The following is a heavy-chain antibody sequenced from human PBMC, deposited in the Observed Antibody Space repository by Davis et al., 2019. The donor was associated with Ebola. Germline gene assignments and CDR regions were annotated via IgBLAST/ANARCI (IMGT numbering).Heavy chain of an antibody. J-gene: IGHJ4*02. D-gene: IGHD1-1*01. CDR2: ISWNSGSI. CDR1: GFTFDDYA. Sequence: SLKISCAASGFTFDDYAMHWVRQAPGKGLEWVSGISWNSGSIGYADSVKGRFTISRDNAKNSLYLQMNSLGAEDTAVYYCARETGYWGQGTLVTVSS. CDR3: ARETGY. V-gene: IGHV3-9*01.